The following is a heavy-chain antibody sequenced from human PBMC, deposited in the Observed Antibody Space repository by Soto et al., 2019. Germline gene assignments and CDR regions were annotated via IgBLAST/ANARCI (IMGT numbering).Heavy chain of an antibody. CDR1: GDSVSTNTAT. J-gene: IGHJ5*01. CDR3: VTMIGNSWLDS. D-gene: IGHD3-22*01. V-gene: IGHV6-1*01. Sequence: PSQTLSLTCDISGDSVSTNTATWDWIRQSPSRGLEWLGRTYYRSRWYFDYAVSVKSRITISPDISNNQVSLQLTSVTPDDTTIFYCVTMIGNSWLDSLGKGTLGTVSS. CDR2: TYYRSRWYF.